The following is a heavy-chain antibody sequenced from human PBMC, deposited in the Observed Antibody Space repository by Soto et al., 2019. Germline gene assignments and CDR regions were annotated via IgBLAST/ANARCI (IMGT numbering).Heavy chain of an antibody. CDR3: AREYGDYTYYFDY. CDR1: GGSISSGGYY. V-gene: IGHV4-31*03. CDR2: IYYSGST. Sequence: SETLSLTCTVSGGSISSGGYYWSWIRQHPGKGLEWIGYIYYSGSTYYNPSLKSRVTISVDTSKNQFSLKLSSVTAADTAVYYCAREYGDYTYYFDYWGQGTLVTVSS. D-gene: IGHD4-17*01. J-gene: IGHJ4*02.